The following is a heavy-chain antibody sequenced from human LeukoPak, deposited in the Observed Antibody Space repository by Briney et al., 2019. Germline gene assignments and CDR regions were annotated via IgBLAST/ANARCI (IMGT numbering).Heavy chain of an antibody. J-gene: IGHJ4*02. Sequence: GGSLRLSCGASGFTFSSYAMSWVRQAPGKGLESVSVISGSGGSTYYADSVKGRFTISRDNSKNTLYLQMNSLRAEDTAVYFCARPPGSGWPYYFDYWDQGTLVTVSS. CDR2: ISGSGGST. CDR3: ARPPGSGWPYYFDY. D-gene: IGHD6-19*01. V-gene: IGHV3-23*01. CDR1: GFTFSSYA.